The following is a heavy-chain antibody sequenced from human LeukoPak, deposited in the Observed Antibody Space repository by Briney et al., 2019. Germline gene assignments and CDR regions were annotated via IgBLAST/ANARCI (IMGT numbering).Heavy chain of an antibody. CDR2: IGI. J-gene: IGHJ6*02. Sequence: GGSLRLSCAASGFTLRSYTMNWVRQAPGKGLEWVSSIGIYYADSVKGRFIISRDNAKNSVYLQMNSLRAEDTAVYYCARDVVVTAFYYYGMDVWGQGTTVTVSS. CDR1: GFTLRSYT. CDR3: ARDVVVTAFYYYGMDV. V-gene: IGHV3-21*01. D-gene: IGHD2-21*02.